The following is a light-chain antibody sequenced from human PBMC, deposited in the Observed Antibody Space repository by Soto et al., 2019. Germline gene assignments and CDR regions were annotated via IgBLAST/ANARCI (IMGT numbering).Light chain of an antibody. V-gene: IGKV3-20*01. CDR3: QQYDRSPLIT. J-gene: IGKJ4*01. Sequence: EIVLMQSPGTLSLSPGERATLSCRASQTVNSNYLAWYQQRPGQAPRLLIYGASTRAADIPDRFSGSGSGTDFTLTINRLEPEDFAVYYCQQYDRSPLITFGGGTKVEIK. CDR2: GAS. CDR1: QTVNSNY.